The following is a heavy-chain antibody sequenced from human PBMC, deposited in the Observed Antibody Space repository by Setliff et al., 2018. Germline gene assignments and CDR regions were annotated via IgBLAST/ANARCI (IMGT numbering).Heavy chain of an antibody. CDR3: ASSTYGSYFDY. D-gene: IGHD4-17*01. J-gene: IGHJ4*02. V-gene: IGHV4-39*07. Sequence: SETLSLTCTVSGDSISSSSYYWGWIRQPPGKGLEWIGSIYYSGSTYYNPSLKSRVTISVDTSKNQFSLKLSSVTAADTAVYYCASSTYGSYFDYWGQGTLVTVSS. CDR1: GDSISSSSYY. CDR2: IYYSGST.